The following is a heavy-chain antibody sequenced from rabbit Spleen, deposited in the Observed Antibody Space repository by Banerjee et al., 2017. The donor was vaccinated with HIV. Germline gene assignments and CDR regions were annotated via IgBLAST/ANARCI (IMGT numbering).Heavy chain of an antibody. D-gene: IGHD8-1*01. V-gene: IGHV1S47*01. J-gene: IGHJ6*01. Sequence: QEQLVEYGGDLVQPGGSLTLSCKASGFDFSNYGVSWVRQAPGKGLEWIGYIDPIFGITYYANWVNGRFTISSHNAQNTLFLQLNSLTAGDTATYFCARDSGTSFSSYGMDLWGPGTLVTVS. CDR1: GFDFSNYG. CDR2: IDPIFGIT. CDR3: ARDSGTSFSSYGMDL.